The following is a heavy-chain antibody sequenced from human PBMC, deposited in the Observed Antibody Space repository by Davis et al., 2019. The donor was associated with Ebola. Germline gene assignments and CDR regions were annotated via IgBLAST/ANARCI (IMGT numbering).Heavy chain of an antibody. CDR1: GYTFTSYV. J-gene: IGHJ4*02. Sequence: ASVKVSCKASGYTFTSYVISWVRQAPGQGLEWMGCISAYNGNTNYAQKLQGRVTMTTDTSTSTAYMELRSLRSDDPAVYYCARDGIAAPRGDYWGQGTLVTVSS. V-gene: IGHV1-18*04. D-gene: IGHD6-25*01. CDR2: ISAYNGNT. CDR3: ARDGIAAPRGDY.